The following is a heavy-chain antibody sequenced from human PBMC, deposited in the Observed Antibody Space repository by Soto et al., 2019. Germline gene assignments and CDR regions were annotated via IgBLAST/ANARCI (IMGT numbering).Heavy chain of an antibody. D-gene: IGHD3-22*01. V-gene: IGHV4-34*01. Sequence: PLSLTCAVYGGSFSGYYWSWIRQPPGKGLEWIGEINHSGSTNYNPSLKSRVTISVDTSKNQFSLKLSSVTAADTAVYYCARAWSLPYCMDVWGQGTTVTVSS. CDR2: INHSGST. CDR3: ARAWSLPYCMDV. J-gene: IGHJ6*02. CDR1: GGSFSGYY.